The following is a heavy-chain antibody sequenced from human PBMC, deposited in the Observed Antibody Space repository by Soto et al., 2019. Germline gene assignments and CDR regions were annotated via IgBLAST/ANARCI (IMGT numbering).Heavy chain of an antibody. J-gene: IGHJ3*02. CDR2: ISSSSSYI. CDR1: GFTFSSYS. D-gene: IGHD6-19*01. Sequence: EVQLVESGGGLVKPGGSLRLSCAASGFTFSSYSMNWVRQAPGKGLEWVSSISSSSSYIYYADSVKGRFTISRDNAKNSLYLQMYGLRAEDTSWYYCARDLGSCWDLGAFDIWGQGTMVTVAS. V-gene: IGHV3-21*01. CDR3: ARDLGSCWDLGAFDI.